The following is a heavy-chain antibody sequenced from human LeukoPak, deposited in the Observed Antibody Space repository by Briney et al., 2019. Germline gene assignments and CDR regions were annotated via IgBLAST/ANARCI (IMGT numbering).Heavy chain of an antibody. J-gene: IGHJ4*02. CDR1: GFTFSDYY. CDR2: VSSSGSTI. V-gene: IGHV3-11*01. D-gene: IGHD2-15*01. CDR3: ARAPRYCSGGSCYDY. Sequence: GGSLRLSCAASGFTFSDYYMSWIRQAPGKGLEWVSYVSSSGSTIYYADSVKGRFTISRDNAKNSLYLQMNSLRAEDTAVYYCARAPRYCSGGSCYDYWGQGTLVTVSS.